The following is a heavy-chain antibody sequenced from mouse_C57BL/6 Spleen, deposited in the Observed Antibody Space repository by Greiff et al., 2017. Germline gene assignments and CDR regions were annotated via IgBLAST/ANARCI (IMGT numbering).Heavy chain of an antibody. CDR1: GYTFTSYW. CDR3: ARSGEIYYDSTSAMDY. D-gene: IGHD2-4*01. V-gene: IGHV1-53*01. J-gene: IGHJ4*01. CDR2: INPSNGGT. Sequence: QVQLQQPGTELVKPGASVKLSCKASGYTFTSYWMHWVKQRPGQGLEWIGNINPSNGGTNYNEKFKSKATLTVDKSSSTAYMQLSSLTSEDSAVYYCARSGEIYYDSTSAMDYWGQGTSVTVSS.